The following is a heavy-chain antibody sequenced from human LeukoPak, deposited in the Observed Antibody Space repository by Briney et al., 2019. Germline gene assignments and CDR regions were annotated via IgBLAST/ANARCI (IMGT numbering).Heavy chain of an antibody. CDR2: IIPILGIA. CDR1: GGTFSSYT. D-gene: IGHD1-14*01. J-gene: IGHJ4*02. V-gene: IGHV1-69*02. CDR3: ASSRSSDRTVNFDY. Sequence: GAPVKVFCKASGGTFSSYTISWVRQAPGQGLEWMGRIIPILGIANYAQKFQGRVTITADKSTSTAYMELSSLRSEDTAVYYCASSRSSDRTVNFDYWGQGTLVTVSS.